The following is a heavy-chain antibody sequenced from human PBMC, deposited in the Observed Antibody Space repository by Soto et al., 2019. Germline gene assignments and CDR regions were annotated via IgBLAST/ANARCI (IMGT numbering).Heavy chain of an antibody. Sequence: ASVKVSCKASGGTFSSYAISWVRQAPGQGLEWMGGIIPVFGTGIYAQKFQGRVTITADKSTNTAYMELSSLRSEDTAVYFCARVGGTGGYTYGLDYWGQGTLVTVS. CDR2: IIPVFGTG. CDR3: ARVGGTGGYTYGLDY. D-gene: IGHD5-18*01. J-gene: IGHJ4*02. CDR1: GGTFSSYA. V-gene: IGHV1-69*06.